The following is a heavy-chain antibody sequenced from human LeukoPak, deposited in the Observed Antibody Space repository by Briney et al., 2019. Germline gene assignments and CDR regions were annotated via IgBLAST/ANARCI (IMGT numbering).Heavy chain of an antibody. CDR2: VYSGGST. Sequence: PGGSLRLSCAVSGFTVSSNYMTWVRQAPGKGLEWVSVVYSGGSTYYADSVKGRFTISRDNSKNTLFLQMNSLRAEDTAVYYCARGGGGYQPGRAEYFQNWGQGTLVTVSS. D-gene: IGHD1-26*01. V-gene: IGHV3-53*01. J-gene: IGHJ1*01. CDR1: GFTVSSNY. CDR3: ARGGGGYQPGRAEYFQN.